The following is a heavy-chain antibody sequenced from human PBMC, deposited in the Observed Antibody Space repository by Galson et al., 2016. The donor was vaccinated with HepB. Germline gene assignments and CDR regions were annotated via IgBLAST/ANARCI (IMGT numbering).Heavy chain of an antibody. CDR1: GYNFTSYG. CDR3: ARDIRRITMIQVERFDY. D-gene: IGHD3-22*01. V-gene: IGHV1-18*01. Sequence: SVKVSCKASGYNFTSYGISWVRQVPGQGLEWVGWSSAYNGKTNYAQNLQDRVTMTTDTSTNTAYMELRSLRSDDTAVYYCARDIRRITMIQVERFDYWGRGTLVTVSS. J-gene: IGHJ4*02. CDR2: SSAYNGKT.